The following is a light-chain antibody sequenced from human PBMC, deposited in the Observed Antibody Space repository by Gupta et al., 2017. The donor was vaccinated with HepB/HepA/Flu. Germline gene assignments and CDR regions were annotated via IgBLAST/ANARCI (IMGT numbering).Light chain of an antibody. CDR3: CSYIRYSTWV. J-gene: IGLJ3*02. V-gene: IGLV2-23*02. CDR2: EVS. Sequence: QSALTQPASVSGSHGQSITISCTGTSSDVGNYNFVSWYQQQHPGKAPKLIIFEVSKRPSGISDRFSGSKSGNTASLTISVLQAEDEADYYCCSYIRYSTWVFGGGTKVTVL. CDR1: SSDVGNYNF.